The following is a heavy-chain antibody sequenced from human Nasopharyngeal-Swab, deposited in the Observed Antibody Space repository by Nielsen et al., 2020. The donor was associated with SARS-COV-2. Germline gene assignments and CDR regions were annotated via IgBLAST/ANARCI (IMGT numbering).Heavy chain of an antibody. CDR1: GGTFSSYA. D-gene: IGHD3-22*01. V-gene: IGHV1-69*13. J-gene: IGHJ4*02. Sequence: SVKVSCKASGGTFSSYAISWVRQAPGQGLEWMGGIIPIFGTANYAQKFQGRVTITADESTSTAYMELSSLRSEDTAVYYCASLSGGPMIPYFDYWGQGTRVTVSS. CDR3: ASLSGGPMIPYFDY. CDR2: IIPIFGTA.